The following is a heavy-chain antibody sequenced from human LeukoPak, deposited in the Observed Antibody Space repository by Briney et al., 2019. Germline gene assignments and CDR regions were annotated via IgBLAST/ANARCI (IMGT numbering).Heavy chain of an antibody. CDR3: ARGGWLVEVGWFDP. J-gene: IGHJ5*02. Sequence: SETLSLTCAVYGGSFSGYYWSWIRQPPGKGLEWIGEINHSGSTNYNPSLKSRVTISVDTSKNQFSLKLSSVTAADTAVYYCARGGWLVEVGWFDPWGQGTLVTVSS. V-gene: IGHV4-34*01. CDR1: GGSFSGYY. D-gene: IGHD6-6*01. CDR2: INHSGST.